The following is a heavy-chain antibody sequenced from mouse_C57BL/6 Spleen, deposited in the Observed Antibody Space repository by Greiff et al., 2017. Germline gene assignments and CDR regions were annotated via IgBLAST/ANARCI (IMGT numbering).Heavy chain of an antibody. CDR1: GYTFTSYW. V-gene: IGHV1-69*01. Sequence: QVQLQQPGAELVMPGASVKLSCKASGYTFTSYWMHWVKQRPGQGLEWIGEIDPSDSYTNYNQKVKGKSTLTVDKSSSTAYMQLSSLTSEDSAVYYCARRVLLRFYYFDYWGQGTTLTVSS. CDR3: ARRVLLRFYYFDY. CDR2: IDPSDSYT. J-gene: IGHJ2*01. D-gene: IGHD1-1*01.